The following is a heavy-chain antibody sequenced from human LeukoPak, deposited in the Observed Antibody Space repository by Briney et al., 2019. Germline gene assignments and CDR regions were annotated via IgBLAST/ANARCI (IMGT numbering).Heavy chain of an antibody. J-gene: IGHJ4*02. Sequence: SETLSLTCTVSGGSISSYYWSWIRQPPGKGLEWIGYIYYSGSTNYNPSLKSRVTISVDTSKNQFSLKLSSVTAADTAVYYCARDVGSGKDYWGQGTLVTVSS. D-gene: IGHD3-3*01. CDR3: ARDVGSGKDY. CDR1: GGSISSYY. CDR2: IYYSGST. V-gene: IGHV4-59*12.